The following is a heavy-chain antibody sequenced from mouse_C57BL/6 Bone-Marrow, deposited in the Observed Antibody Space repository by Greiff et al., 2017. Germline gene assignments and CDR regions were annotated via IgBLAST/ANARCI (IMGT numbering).Heavy chain of an antibody. D-gene: IGHD2-1*01. J-gene: IGHJ4*01. CDR3: ARRYGKRMDY. CDR2: ISSGGSYT. V-gene: IGHV5-6*02. CDR1: GFTFSSYG. Sequence: EVMLVESGGDLVKPGGSLKLSCAASGFTFSSYGMSWVRQTPDKRLEWVATISSGGSYTYYPDSVKGRFTIYIDNAKNTLYLQMSSLKSEDTAMYYCARRYGKRMDYWGQGTSVTVSS.